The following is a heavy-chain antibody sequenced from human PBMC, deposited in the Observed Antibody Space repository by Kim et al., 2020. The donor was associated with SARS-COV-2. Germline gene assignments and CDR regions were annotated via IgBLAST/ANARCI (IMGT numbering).Heavy chain of an antibody. CDR1: GYSFTSYW. D-gene: IGHD3-10*02. J-gene: IGHJ6*02. V-gene: IGHV5-51*01. Sequence: GESLKISCKGSGYSFTSYWIGWVRQMPGKGLEWMGIIYPGDSDTRYSPSFQGQVTISADKSISTAYLQWSSLQASDTAMYYCARHGSYVRGVIPDLGYYYYGMDVWGQGTTVTVSS. CDR3: ARHGSYVRGVIPDLGYYYYGMDV. CDR2: IYPGDSDT.